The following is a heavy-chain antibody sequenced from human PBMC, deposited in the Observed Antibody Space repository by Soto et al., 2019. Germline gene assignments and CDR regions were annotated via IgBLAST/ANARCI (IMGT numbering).Heavy chain of an antibody. D-gene: IGHD1-26*01. V-gene: IGHV4-61*01. CDR1: GASVSSASYY. CDR2: IYYSGST. J-gene: IGHJ6*02. Sequence: SETLSLTCNVSGASVSSASYYWSWIRQPPGKGLEWIGYIYYSGSTNYNPSLKSRVTISVDTPKNQFSLKLSSVTAADTAVYYCAFRSGRYYYYYVMDVWGQGTTVTVSS. CDR3: AFRSGRYYYYYVMDV.